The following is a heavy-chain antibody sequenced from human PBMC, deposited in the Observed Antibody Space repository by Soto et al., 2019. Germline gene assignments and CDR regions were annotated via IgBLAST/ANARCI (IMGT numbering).Heavy chain of an antibody. Sequence: VQLQESGPGLVKPSATLSLTCTGSGCSISSYYWSWIRQPPRKGREWIGYIYYRGSTNYNPSLKSPVTIPVDTSKEQFSLKLGSVTAADTAGYYCASGITGTTFHYWGQGSLVTVS. V-gene: IGHV4-59*08. CDR1: GCSISSYY. D-gene: IGHD1-7*01. CDR2: IYYRGST. J-gene: IGHJ4*02. CDR3: ASGITGTTFHY.